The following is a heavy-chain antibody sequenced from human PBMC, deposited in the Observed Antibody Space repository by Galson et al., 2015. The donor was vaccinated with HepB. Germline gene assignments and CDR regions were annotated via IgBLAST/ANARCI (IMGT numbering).Heavy chain of an antibody. V-gene: IGHV1-2*02. Sequence: SVKVSCKASGYTFTGYYMHWVRQAPGQGLEWMGWINPNSGGTNYAQKFQGRVTMTRDTSISTAYMELSRLRSDDTAVYYCARDFNRVHTTMVTASFDYWGQGTLVSASS. J-gene: IGHJ4*02. CDR1: GYTFTGYY. D-gene: IGHD5-18*01. CDR2: INPNSGGT. CDR3: ARDFNRVHTTMVTASFDY.